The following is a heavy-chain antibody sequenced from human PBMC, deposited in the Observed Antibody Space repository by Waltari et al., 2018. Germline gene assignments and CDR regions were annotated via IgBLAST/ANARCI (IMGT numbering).Heavy chain of an antibody. V-gene: IGHV4-34*01. CDR1: GGSFSGYY. CDR2: INHSGST. Sequence: QVQLQQWGAGLLKPSETLSLTCAVYGGSFSGYYWSWIRQPPGKGLEWIGEINHSGSTNYNPSLKSRVTISLDTSKNQCSLKLSSVTAADTAVYYCARLGDQQYWNYGDIWGQGTMVTVSS. D-gene: IGHD1-7*01. J-gene: IGHJ3*02. CDR3: ARLGDQQYWNYGDI.